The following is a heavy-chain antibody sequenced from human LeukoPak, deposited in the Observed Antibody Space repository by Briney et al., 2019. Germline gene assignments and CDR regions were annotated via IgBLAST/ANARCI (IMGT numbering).Heavy chain of an antibody. J-gene: IGHJ4*02. Sequence: PGGSLRLSCGASGFTLSSNWMTWVRQSPGRGLEWVASINQDVSVKYYVDSVKGRFTISRDNARNSLSLQMNSLGVEDTAVYFCARWGQTSGYHYVDNWGQGTLVTVSS. CDR2: INQDVSVK. D-gene: IGHD5-12*01. V-gene: IGHV3-7*01. CDR3: ARWGQTSGYHYVDN. CDR1: GFTLSSNW.